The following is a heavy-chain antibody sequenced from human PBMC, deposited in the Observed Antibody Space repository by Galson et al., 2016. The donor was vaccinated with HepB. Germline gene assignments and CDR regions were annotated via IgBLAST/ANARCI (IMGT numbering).Heavy chain of an antibody. V-gene: IGHV3-33*08. CDR3: ARCRDRNYYYAMDV. CDR1: GFTFSDYG. CDR2: IWYDGNNE. J-gene: IGHJ6*02. Sequence: SLRLSCAASGFTFSDYGMHWVRQAPGKGLEWVAIIWYDGNNEDYASPVKGRFTISRDNSKDTLYSQMDSLRPEDTAVYYCARCRDRNYYYAMDVWGQGTTVTVSS. D-gene: IGHD5-24*01.